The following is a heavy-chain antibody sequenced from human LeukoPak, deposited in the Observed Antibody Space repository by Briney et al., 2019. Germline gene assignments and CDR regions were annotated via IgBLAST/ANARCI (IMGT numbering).Heavy chain of an antibody. Sequence: GGSLRLSCAASGFTFSSYSMNWVRQAPGKGLEWVSSISSSSYIYYADSVKGRFTISRDNAKNSLYLQMNSLRAEDTAVYYCARAGIVGATPNFDYWGQGTLVTVSS. CDR2: ISSSSYI. CDR1: GFTFSSYS. V-gene: IGHV3-21*01. D-gene: IGHD1-26*01. J-gene: IGHJ4*02. CDR3: ARAGIVGATPNFDY.